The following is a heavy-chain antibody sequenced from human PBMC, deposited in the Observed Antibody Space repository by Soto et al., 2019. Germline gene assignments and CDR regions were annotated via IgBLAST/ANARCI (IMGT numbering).Heavy chain of an antibody. J-gene: IGHJ4*02. CDR1: GLTFSNYA. CDR2: MSGSSSTT. Sequence: EVRLLESGGGLVKPGGSLRLSCATSGLTFSNYAMSWVRQAPGGGLEWVSSMSGSSSTTYYEDSVRGRFTISGDRPKNTLYQKMGSRRAEDTALYYCAKNQERELPGVIDFWGQGPLVTVPS. V-gene: IGHV3-23*01. CDR3: AKNQERELPGVIDF. D-gene: IGHD1-7*01.